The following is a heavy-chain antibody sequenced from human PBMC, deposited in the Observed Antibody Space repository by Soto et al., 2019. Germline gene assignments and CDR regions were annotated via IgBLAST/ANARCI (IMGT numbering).Heavy chain of an antibody. CDR3: ARGSGSNYYYGMDV. Sequence: GGSLRLSCAASGLTFSSYAMHWVRQAPGKGLEWVAVISYDGSNKYYADSVKGRFTISRDNSKNTLYLQMNSLRAEDTAVYYCARGSGSNYYYGMDVWGQGTTVTVSS. J-gene: IGHJ6*02. V-gene: IGHV3-30-3*01. CDR1: GLTFSSYA. CDR2: ISYDGSNK. D-gene: IGHD3-10*01.